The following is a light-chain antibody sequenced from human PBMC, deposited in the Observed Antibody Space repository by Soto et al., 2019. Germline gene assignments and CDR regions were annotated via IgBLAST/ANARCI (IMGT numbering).Light chain of an antibody. CDR2: GAS. J-gene: IGKJ1*01. V-gene: IGKV1-5*01. Sequence: DIQMTQSPSTLSASVGDRVTITCRASQSISSWLAWYQLKPGKAPKLLIYGASSLDGGVPSRFSGSGSGTDFTLTISSPQPDDFSTYYCQLYGSYPMTFGQGTKVEIK. CDR1: QSISSW. CDR3: QLYGSYPMT.